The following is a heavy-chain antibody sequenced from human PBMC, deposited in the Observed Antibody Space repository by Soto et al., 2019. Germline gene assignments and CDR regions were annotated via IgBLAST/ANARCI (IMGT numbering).Heavy chain of an antibody. CDR1: GFTFTSSA. Sequence: ASVKVSCKASGFTFTSSAVQWVRQARGQRLEWIGWIVVGSGNTNYAQKFQERVTITRDMSTSTAYMELSSLRSEDTAVYYCAADHDFWSGYYTFDYWGQGTLVTVPS. D-gene: IGHD3-3*01. CDR3: AADHDFWSGYYTFDY. J-gene: IGHJ4*02. V-gene: IGHV1-58*01. CDR2: IVVGSGNT.